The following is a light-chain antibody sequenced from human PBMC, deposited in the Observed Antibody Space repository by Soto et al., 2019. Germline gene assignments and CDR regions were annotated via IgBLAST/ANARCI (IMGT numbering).Light chain of an antibody. CDR2: EVS. V-gene: IGLV2-8*01. CDR3: SSYAGSNKSV. J-gene: IGLJ1*01. CDR1: ISYVGGYNY. Sequence: QSALTQPPSASWSPGQSVTISCTGTISYVGGYNYVSWYQQHPGKAPKLMIYEVSKRPSGVPDRFSGSKSGNTASLTVSGLQPEDEADYYCSSYAGSNKSVFGTGTKVTVL.